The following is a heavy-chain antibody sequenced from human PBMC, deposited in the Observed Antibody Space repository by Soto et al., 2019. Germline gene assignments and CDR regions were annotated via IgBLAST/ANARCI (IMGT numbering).Heavy chain of an antibody. CDR2: IWYDGSNK. CDR1: GFTFSSYG. D-gene: IGHD2-2*01. V-gene: IGHV3-33*01. CDR3: ARDGPGGLPYCSSTSCLPRHYYYGMDV. J-gene: IGHJ6*02. Sequence: PGGSLRLSCAASGFTFSSYGMHWVRQAPGKGLEWVAVIWYDGSNKYYADSVKGRFTISRDNSKNTLYLQMNSLRAEDTAVYYCARDGPGGLPYCSSTSCLPRHYYYGMDVWGQGTTVTVSS.